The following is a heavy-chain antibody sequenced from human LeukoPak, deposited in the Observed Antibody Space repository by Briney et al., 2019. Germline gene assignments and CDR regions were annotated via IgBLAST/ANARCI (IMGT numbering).Heavy chain of an antibody. V-gene: IGHV3-30-3*01. CDR1: GFTFSSYA. CDR2: ISYDGSNK. CDR3: ARGGGRNSLGY. J-gene: IGHJ4*02. Sequence: GGSLRLSCAASGFTFSSYAMHWVRQAPGKGLEWVAVISYDGSNKYYADSVEGRFTISRDNAKNSLYLQMNSLRAEDTAVYYCARGGGRNSLGYWGPGTLVTVSS. D-gene: IGHD1-26*01.